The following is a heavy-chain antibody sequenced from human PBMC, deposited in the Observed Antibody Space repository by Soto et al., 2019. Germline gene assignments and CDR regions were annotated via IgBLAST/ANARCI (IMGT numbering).Heavy chain of an antibody. D-gene: IGHD6-13*01. J-gene: IGHJ5*02. V-gene: IGHV4-4*07. CDR1: GASMNSYH. Sequence: QVQLQASGPGLVKPSETLSLTCTVSGASMNSYHWSWIRQPAGKGLECIGHIHSSGSTNYNPSLMSRVTMSVDTSKNQFSLRLMSLTAADTAVYYCARDQGVAAAGITWFDPWGQGSLVTVSS. CDR2: IHSSGST. CDR3: ARDQGVAAAGITWFDP.